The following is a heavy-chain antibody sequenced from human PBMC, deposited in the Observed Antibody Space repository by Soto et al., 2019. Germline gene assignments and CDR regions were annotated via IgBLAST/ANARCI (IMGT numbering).Heavy chain of an antibody. Sequence: GGSLRLSCAASGFTFSSSWMHWVRQAPGKGLVWVSGVSGDGSSTNYADSVKGRFTISRDNAKNVLYLQMKSVRAEDMAVYYCGMRQDSSGWYDNWFGAWGQGTLVTLCS. D-gene: IGHD6-19*01. CDR3: GMRQDSSGWYDNWFGA. J-gene: IGHJ5*02. CDR2: VSGDGSST. CDR1: GFTFSSSW. V-gene: IGHV3-74*01.